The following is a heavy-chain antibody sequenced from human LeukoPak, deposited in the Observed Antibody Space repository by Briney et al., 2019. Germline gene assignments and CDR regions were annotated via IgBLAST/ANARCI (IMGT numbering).Heavy chain of an antibody. V-gene: IGHV3-30*18. J-gene: IGHJ6*03. CDR2: ISYDGSNK. CDR3: AKDISYGYPYYYYYYYMDV. Sequence: PGGSLRLSCAASGFTFSSYGMHWVRQAPGKGLEWVTVISYDGSNKYYADSVKGRFTISRDNSKNTVFLQMNSLRAEDTAVYYCAKDISYGYPYYYYYYYMDVWGKGTTVTVSS. CDR1: GFTFSSYG. D-gene: IGHD5-18*01.